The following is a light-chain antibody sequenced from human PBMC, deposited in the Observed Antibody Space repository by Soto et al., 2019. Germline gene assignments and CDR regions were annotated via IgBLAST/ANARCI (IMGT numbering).Light chain of an antibody. CDR3: SSYTRDNVV. CDR2: DVS. J-gene: IGLJ2*01. Sequence: QSALTQPASVSGSPGQSITISCTRTSSDVGSYNYVSWYQQRPGQAPKLIIFDVSNRPSGISNRFSGFKSGNTASLTISGLQAEDEADYHCSSYTRDNVVFGGGTKLTVL. CDR1: SSDVGSYNY. V-gene: IGLV2-14*01.